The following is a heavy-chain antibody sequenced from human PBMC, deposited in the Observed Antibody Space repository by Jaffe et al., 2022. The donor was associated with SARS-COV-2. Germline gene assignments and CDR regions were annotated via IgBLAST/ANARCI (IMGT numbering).Heavy chain of an antibody. CDR1: GFTFSSYG. CDR3: AKVDCTNGVCYNYYYYGMDV. Sequence: QVQLVESGGGVVQPGRSLRLSCAASGFTFSSYGMHWVRQAPGKGLEWVAVISYDGSNKYYADSVKGRFTISRDNSKNTLYLQMNSLRAEDTAVYYCAKVDCTNGVCYNYYYYGMDVWGQGTTVTVSS. V-gene: IGHV3-30*18. J-gene: IGHJ6*02. CDR2: ISYDGSNK. D-gene: IGHD2-8*01.